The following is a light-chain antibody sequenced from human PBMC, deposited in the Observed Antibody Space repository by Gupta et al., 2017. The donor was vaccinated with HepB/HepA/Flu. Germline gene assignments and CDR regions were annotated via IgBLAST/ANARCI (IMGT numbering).Light chain of an antibody. CDR2: GAS. V-gene: IGKV4-1*01. CDR3: QQYYSTPIT. CDR1: QSVLYSSNNKNY. J-gene: IGKJ5*01. Sequence: IVMTQAPDSPALSLGEGAPINCKSSQSVLYSSNNKNYLAWYQQKPGQPPKLLIYGASTRESGVPDRFSGSGSGTDFTLTISSLEAEDVAVYYCQQYYSTPITFGRGTRLEIK.